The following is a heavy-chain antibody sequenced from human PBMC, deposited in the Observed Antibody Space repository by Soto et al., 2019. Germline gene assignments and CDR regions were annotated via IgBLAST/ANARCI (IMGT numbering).Heavy chain of an antibody. CDR2: INPNSGGT. CDR3: ARDEGNSSGFDY. Sequence: VASVKVSCKASGYTFTGYYMHWVRQAPGQGLEWMGWINPNSGGTNYAQKFQGRVTMTRDTSISTAYMELSRLRSDDTAVYYCARDEGNSSGFDYWGQGTLVTVSS. V-gene: IGHV1-2*02. D-gene: IGHD6-6*01. J-gene: IGHJ4*02. CDR1: GYTFTGYY.